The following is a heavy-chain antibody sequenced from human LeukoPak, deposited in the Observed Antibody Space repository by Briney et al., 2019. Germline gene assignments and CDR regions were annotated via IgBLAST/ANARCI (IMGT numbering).Heavy chain of an antibody. CDR3: ARARSGYGFDP. J-gene: IGHJ5*02. CDR1: GGSISYYY. CDR2: VYYSGTT. V-gene: IGHV4-59*01. D-gene: IGHD5-12*01. Sequence: PSETLSLTCTVSGGSISYYYWSWIRQSPGKGLEWIGYVYYSGTTNYNPSLKSRVTISVDTSKNQFSLQLRSVTAADTAVYYCARARSGYGFDPWGQGALVTVSS.